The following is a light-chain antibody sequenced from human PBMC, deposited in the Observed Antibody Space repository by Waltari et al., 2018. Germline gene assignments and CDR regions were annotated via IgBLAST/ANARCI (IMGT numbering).Light chain of an antibody. CDR1: NIGSKS. CDR2: NES. V-gene: IGLV3-21*04. J-gene: IGLJ2*01. Sequence: SYVLTQAPSVSVAPGKTARITCGGNNIGSKSVHWYQQKPGQAPGLVIYNESHRPSGIPERFSGSNSGKTATLTISRVEGGDEADYYCQVWDTSSDHVVFGGGTKLTVL. CDR3: QVWDTSSDHVV.